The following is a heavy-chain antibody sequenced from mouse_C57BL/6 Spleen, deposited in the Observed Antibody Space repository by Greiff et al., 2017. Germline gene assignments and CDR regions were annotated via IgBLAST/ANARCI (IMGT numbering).Heavy chain of an antibody. J-gene: IGHJ2*01. D-gene: IGHD2-4*01. V-gene: IGHV1-50*01. CDR1: GYTFTSYW. CDR3: ARDDYDAGDY. CDR2: IDPSDSYT. Sequence: QVQLQQPGAELVKPGASVKLSCKASGYTFTSYWMQWVKQRPGQGLEWIGEIDPSDSYTNYNQKFKGKATLTVDTSSSTAYMQLSSLTSEDSAVYYCARDDYDAGDYWGQGTTLTVSS.